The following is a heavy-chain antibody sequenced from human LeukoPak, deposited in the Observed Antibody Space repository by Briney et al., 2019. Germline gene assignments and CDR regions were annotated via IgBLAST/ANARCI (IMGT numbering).Heavy chain of an antibody. Sequence: GGSLRLSCAASGFTFSSHSMNWVRQAPGKGLEWVSYISSSSSARYYADSVKGRFTISRDNSKNTLYLQMNSLRAEDTAVYYCAKVGRVLLWFGETTGPFDYWGQGTLVTVSS. V-gene: IGHV3-48*01. CDR3: AKVGRVLLWFGETTGPFDY. CDR2: ISSSSSAR. CDR1: GFTFSSHS. J-gene: IGHJ4*02. D-gene: IGHD3-10*01.